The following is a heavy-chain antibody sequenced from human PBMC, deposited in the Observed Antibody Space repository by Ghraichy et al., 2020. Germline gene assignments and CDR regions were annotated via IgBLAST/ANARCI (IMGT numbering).Heavy chain of an antibody. CDR2: IYYSGST. J-gene: IGHJ6*03. CDR1: GGSITSYY. Sequence: SETLSLTCTVSGGSITSYYWSWIRQPPGKGLEWIGYIYYSGSTNYHPSLKSRVTISVDTSKNQFSLKLNSVTAADTAVYYCARVIGDGAHYDFWSGSYYYYYMDVWGKGTTVTVSS. V-gene: IGHV4-59*01. CDR3: ARVIGDGAHYDFWSGSYYYYYMDV. D-gene: IGHD3-3*01.